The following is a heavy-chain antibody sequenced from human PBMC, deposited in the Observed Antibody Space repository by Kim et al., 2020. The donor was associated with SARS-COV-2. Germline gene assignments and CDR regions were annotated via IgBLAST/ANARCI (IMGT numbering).Heavy chain of an antibody. CDR1: GFTFSNAW. J-gene: IGHJ5*02. Sequence: GGSLRLSCAASGFTFSNAWMSWVRQAPGKGLEWVARIKSQIDGGTTDYAAPVKGRFTISRDDSKNTLYLQMNSLITEDTAMYYCTTDARGSGNYYNAMNWFDPWGQGTLVTVSS. CDR3: TTDARGSGNYYNAMNWFDP. CDR2: IKSQIDGGTT. V-gene: IGHV3-15*01. D-gene: IGHD3-10*01.